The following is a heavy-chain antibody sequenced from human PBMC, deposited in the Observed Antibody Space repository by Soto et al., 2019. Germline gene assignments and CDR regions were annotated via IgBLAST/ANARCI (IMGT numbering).Heavy chain of an antibody. CDR3: ARDPRDFSLDY. V-gene: IGHV1-3*01. J-gene: IGHJ4*02. Sequence: ASVKVSCKASGYTFTSYAMHWMRQAPGQRLEWMGWINACNGNTKYSQKFQGRVTITRDTSASTAYMELSSLRSEDTAVYYCARDPRDFSLDYWGQGTLVTVSS. D-gene: IGHD2-21*02. CDR1: GYTFTSYA. CDR2: INACNGNT.